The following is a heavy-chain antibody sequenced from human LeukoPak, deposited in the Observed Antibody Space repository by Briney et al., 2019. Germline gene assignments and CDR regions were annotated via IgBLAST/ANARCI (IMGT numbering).Heavy chain of an antibody. Sequence: GGSLRLSCAASGFTFRNYYMSWIRQAPGKGLEWVSYISSSSSTIYYADSVKGRFTISRDNAKNSLYLQMNSLRAEDTAVYYCASQGGDCSSTSCSRIYYYYYYMDVWGKGTTVTVSS. CDR3: ASQGGDCSSTSCSRIYYYYYYMDV. J-gene: IGHJ6*03. D-gene: IGHD2-2*01. CDR2: ISSSSSTI. V-gene: IGHV3-11*04. CDR1: GFTFRNYY.